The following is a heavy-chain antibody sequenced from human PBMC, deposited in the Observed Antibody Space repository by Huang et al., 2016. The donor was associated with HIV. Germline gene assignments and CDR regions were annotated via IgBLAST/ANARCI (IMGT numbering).Heavy chain of an antibody. Sequence: QIHLVQSGPEVKQHGASVKVSCKASGYKFHIYEITWVRQTPGQGLEWMGWISGENCSTRFAQKFQDRLTMTTDVSTSTAYLELRSLRLDDTAVYYCARTKGEFDFWGQGALVTVSS. D-gene: IGHD3-16*01. CDR1: GYKFHIYE. J-gene: IGHJ4*02. V-gene: IGHV1-18*04. CDR2: ISGENCST. CDR3: ARTKGEFDF.